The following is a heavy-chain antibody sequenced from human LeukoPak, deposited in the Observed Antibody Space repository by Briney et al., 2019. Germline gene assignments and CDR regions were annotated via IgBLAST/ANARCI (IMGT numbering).Heavy chain of an antibody. CDR3: GRAYYSSRVYYFDS. Sequence: GGSLRLSCPASGFTFSSCSINWVRQPPAKGLEWVASISSSSSYIYYADSVKGRFTIYRDNAKNSLYLQMNSLRAEDRAVLYCGRAYYSSRVYYFDSWGQGTLVTVSS. CDR1: GFTFSSCS. J-gene: IGHJ4*02. D-gene: IGHD6-13*01. CDR2: ISSSSSYI. V-gene: IGHV3-21*01.